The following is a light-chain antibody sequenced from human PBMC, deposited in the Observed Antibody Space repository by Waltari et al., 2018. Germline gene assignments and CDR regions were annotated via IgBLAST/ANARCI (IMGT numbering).Light chain of an antibody. Sequence: DIQMTQSPSSLSASVGDRVTITCRASQSVKNNLAWYQQAPGKAPKVLIHKASRLESGAPSRFSGSGYGTEFTLTISSLQPYDFATYYCQEYDSLPVTFGGGTKVEI. V-gene: IGKV1-5*03. CDR3: QEYDSLPVT. J-gene: IGKJ4*01. CDR2: KAS. CDR1: QSVKNN.